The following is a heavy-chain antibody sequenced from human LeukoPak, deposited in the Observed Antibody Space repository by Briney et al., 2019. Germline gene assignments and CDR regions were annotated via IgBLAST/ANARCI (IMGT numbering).Heavy chain of an antibody. D-gene: IGHD4-17*01. V-gene: IGHV4-34*01. CDR2: INHSGST. CDR1: GGSFSGYY. Sequence: SETLSLTCAVYGGSFSGYYWSWIRQPPGKGLEWIGEINHSGSTNYNPSLKSRVTISEESSKSQFSLKLSSVTAADTAVYYCAVSDYRYFFDSWGRGTLVTVSS. CDR3: AVSDYRYFFDS. J-gene: IGHJ4*02.